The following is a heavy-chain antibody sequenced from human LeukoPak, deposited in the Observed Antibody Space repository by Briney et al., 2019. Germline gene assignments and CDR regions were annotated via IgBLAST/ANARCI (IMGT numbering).Heavy chain of an antibody. J-gene: IGHJ4*02. CDR2: LGTNGDST. V-gene: IGHV3-23*01. D-gene: IGHD3-3*01. CDR3: AKVHEGNTMSAEY. Sequence: GGSLRLSCAASGFTFYSYAMTWVRQAPGKGLEWVSALGTNGDSTFYADSVKGRFTISRDNSKNTLYLQMDSLTAEDTAVYYCAKVHEGNTMSAEYWGQGTLVTVSS. CDR1: GFTFYSYA.